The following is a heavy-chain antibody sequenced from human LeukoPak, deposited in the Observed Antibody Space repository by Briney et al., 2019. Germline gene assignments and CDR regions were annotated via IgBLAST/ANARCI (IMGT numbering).Heavy chain of an antibody. V-gene: IGHV1-8*01. D-gene: IGHD6-19*01. CDR2: MNPNSGNT. J-gene: IGHJ1*01. CDR3: ARAGIAVAGQAEYFQH. Sequence: ASVKVSCKASGYTFTSYDINWVRQATGQGLEWMGWMNPNSGNTGYAQKFQGRVTMTRNTSISTAYMELSSLRSEDTAVYYCARAGIAVAGQAEYFQHWGQGTPVTVSS. CDR1: GYTFTSYD.